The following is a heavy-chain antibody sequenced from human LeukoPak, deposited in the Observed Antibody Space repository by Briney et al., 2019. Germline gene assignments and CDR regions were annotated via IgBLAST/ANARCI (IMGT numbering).Heavy chain of an antibody. CDR3: ARDRSGTFDY. CDR2: IWYDGSNK. D-gene: IGHD2-15*01. CDR1: GFTFSSYD. J-gene: IGHJ4*02. Sequence: GRSLRLSYAASGFTFSSYDMHWVRQAPGKGLEWVALIWYDGSNKYYADSVKGRFTISRDNSRNTLYLQMNSLRAEDTAVYYCARDRSGTFDYWGQGTLVTVSS. V-gene: IGHV3-33*01.